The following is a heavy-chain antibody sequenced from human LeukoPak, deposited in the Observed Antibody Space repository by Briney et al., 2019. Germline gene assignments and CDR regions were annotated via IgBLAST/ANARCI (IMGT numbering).Heavy chain of an antibody. D-gene: IGHD2-15*01. CDR1: GYTFTRYA. J-gene: IGHJ4*02. CDR2: INTNTGNP. CDR3: ASSYCSGGHCYPQQTVYYFDF. V-gene: IGHV7-4-1*02. Sequence: ASVKVSCKTSGYTFTRYAMNWVRQAPGQGREWMGWINTNTGNPTYAPGFTGRFVFSLDTSVSTAYLQISSLKAEDTAVYYCASSYCSGGHCYPQQTVYYFDFWGQGTLVTVSS.